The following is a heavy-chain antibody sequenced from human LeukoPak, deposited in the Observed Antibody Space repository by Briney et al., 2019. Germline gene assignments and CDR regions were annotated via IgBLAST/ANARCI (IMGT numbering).Heavy chain of an antibody. D-gene: IGHD6-25*01. J-gene: IGHJ5*01. CDR1: GYSIGSGHY. Sequence: NPSETLSLTCTVSGYSIGSGHYWAWIRQPPGKGLEWIGCVYHSGTYYKSSLTSRVTISMDTSKNQFSLKLTSVTAADSAFYYCAKSSGGGGRDSWGQGTLVTVSS. CDR3: AKSSGGGGRDS. CDR2: VYHSGT. V-gene: IGHV4-38-2*02.